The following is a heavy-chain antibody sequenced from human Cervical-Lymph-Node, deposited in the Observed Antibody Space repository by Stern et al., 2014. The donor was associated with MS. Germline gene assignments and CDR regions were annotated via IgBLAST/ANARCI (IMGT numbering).Heavy chain of an antibody. CDR1: GFTSTIYA. CDR3: AADGYGDYVDYYYGMDV. V-gene: IGHV1-58*01. CDR2: VVVGSGNT. Sequence: QLVQSGAEVKKPGTSVRVSCKASGFTSTIYAVQWVRQAGGQRLEWIGWVVVGSGNTDYAKKYQERVTSTRDMSTSTAYMELSSLKSEDTAVYYCAADGYGDYVDYYYGMDVWGQGTTVTVSS. D-gene: IGHD4-17*01. J-gene: IGHJ6*02.